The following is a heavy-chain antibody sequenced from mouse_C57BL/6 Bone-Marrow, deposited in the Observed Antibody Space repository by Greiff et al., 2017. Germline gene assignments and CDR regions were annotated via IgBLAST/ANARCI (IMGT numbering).Heavy chain of an antibody. J-gene: IGHJ3*01. CDR3: ASPMVTPY. CDR2: ISSGGSYT. CDR1: GFTFSSYG. V-gene: IGHV5-6*01. D-gene: IGHD2-2*01. Sequence: EVQGVESGGDLVKPGGSLTLSCAASGFTFSSYGMSWVRQTPDKRLEWVATISSGGSYTYYPDSVKGRFTISRDNAKNTLYLQMSSLKSEDTAMYYCASPMVTPYWGQGTLVTGSA.